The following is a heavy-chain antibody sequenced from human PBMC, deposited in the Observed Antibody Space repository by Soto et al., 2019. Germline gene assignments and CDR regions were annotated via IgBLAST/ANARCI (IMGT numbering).Heavy chain of an antibody. CDR3: ARDLKRYYDSSGYGYYYYGMDV. J-gene: IGHJ6*02. Sequence: SVKVSCKASGGTFSSYAISWVRQAPGQGLEWMGGIIPIFGTANYAQKFQGRVTITADESTTTAYMELSSLRPEDTAVYYCARDLKRYYDSSGYGYYYYGMDVWGQGTTVTVSS. D-gene: IGHD3-22*01. CDR1: GGTFSSYA. CDR2: IIPIFGTA. V-gene: IGHV1-69*13.